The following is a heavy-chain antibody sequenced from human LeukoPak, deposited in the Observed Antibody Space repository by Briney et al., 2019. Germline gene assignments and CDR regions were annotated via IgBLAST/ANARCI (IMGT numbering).Heavy chain of an antibody. CDR3: AGSGFDY. D-gene: IGHD2-15*01. J-gene: IGHJ4*02. CDR1: GFTFSNYW. CDR2: IKQDGSEK. V-gene: IGHV3-7*01. Sequence: PGGSLRLSCEASGFTFSNYWMGWVRQAPGKGLEWVANIKQDGSEKYYVDSVKGRFTISRDNAKNSLYLQMNSLRAEDTAVYYCAGSGFDYWGQGTLVTVSS.